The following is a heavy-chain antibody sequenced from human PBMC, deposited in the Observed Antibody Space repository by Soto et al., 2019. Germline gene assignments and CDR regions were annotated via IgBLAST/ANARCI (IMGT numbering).Heavy chain of an antibody. J-gene: IGHJ4*02. D-gene: IGHD2-21*02. CDR2: ISGSNNNI. CDR3: ASERLCGADCYFFDN. CDR1: GFTLRNYE. Sequence: GGSLRLSCAASGFTLRNYEMNWVRQAPGKGLEWISKISGSNNNIYYADSLRGRFTISRDNAKNSLYLQMNRLRAEETAIYYCASERLCGADCYFFDNWGQGTQVTVSS. V-gene: IGHV3-48*03.